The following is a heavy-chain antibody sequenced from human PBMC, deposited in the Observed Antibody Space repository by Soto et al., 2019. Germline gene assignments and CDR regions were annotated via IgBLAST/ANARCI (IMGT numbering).Heavy chain of an antibody. Sequence: GESLKISCESHGYSFTTYWITWVRQKPGKGLEWVGSFHPGESDTRYSPSFQGQVTISADRSLATAYLQWSSLQAADTAIYYCSRHEATYYNFYGMDVWGHGTTVTVSS. CDR2: FHPGESDT. V-gene: IGHV5-51*01. CDR3: SRHEATYYNFYGMDV. J-gene: IGHJ6*02. CDR1: GYSFTTYW.